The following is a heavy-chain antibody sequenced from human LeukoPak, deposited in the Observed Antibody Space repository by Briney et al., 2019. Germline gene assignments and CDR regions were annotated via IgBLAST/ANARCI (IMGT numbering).Heavy chain of an antibody. CDR2: ISVSVGSQ. Sequence: GGSLRLSCAASGFTFSSYAMSWVRQARGKGLEWFSAISVSVGSQYNADCVKGRFTFSRDNSQNTLYPQMNSLGAEDTAVYYCARGRTYYYDSSGYFDYWGQGTLVTVPS. V-gene: IGHV3-23*01. CDR1: GFTFSSYA. CDR3: ARGRTYYYDSSGYFDY. D-gene: IGHD3-22*01. J-gene: IGHJ4*02.